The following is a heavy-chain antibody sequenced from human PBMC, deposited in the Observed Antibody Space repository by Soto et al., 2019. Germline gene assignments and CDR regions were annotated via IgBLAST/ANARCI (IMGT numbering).Heavy chain of an antibody. Sequence: ASVKVSCKASGFTFTSSAVQWVRQARGQRLEWIGWIAVGSGNTNYAQKFQERVTITRDMSTSTAYMELSSLRSEDTAVYYCAAEGYDILTGYLHYYGMDVWGQGTTVTVSS. D-gene: IGHD3-9*01. CDR2: IAVGSGNT. V-gene: IGHV1-58*01. CDR1: GFTFTSSA. J-gene: IGHJ6*02. CDR3: AAEGYDILTGYLHYYGMDV.